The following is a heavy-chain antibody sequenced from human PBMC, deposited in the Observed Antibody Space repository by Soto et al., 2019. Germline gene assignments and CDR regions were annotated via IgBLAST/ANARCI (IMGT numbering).Heavy chain of an antibody. D-gene: IGHD3-9*01. V-gene: IGHV1-24*01. J-gene: IGHJ4*02. Sequence: GASVKVSCKVSGYTLTELSMHWVRQALGRGLEWMGGFDPEDGETIYAQKFQGRVTMTEDTSTDTAYMELSSLRSEDTAVYYCATALYYDILTGPPRWGQGTLVTVSS. CDR3: ATALYYDILTGPPR. CDR2: FDPEDGET. CDR1: GYTLTELS.